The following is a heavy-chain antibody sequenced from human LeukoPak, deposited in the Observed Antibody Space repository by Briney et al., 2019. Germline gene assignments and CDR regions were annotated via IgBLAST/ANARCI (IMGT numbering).Heavy chain of an antibody. CDR3: AGSHYYYGMDV. D-gene: IGHD2-15*01. V-gene: IGHV3-30*04. Sequence: GRSLRLSCAASGFTFSSYAMHWVRQAPGKGLEWVAVISYDGSNKYYADSVKGRFTISRDNSKNTLYLQMNSLRAEDTAVYYCAGSHYYYGMDVWGQGTTVTVSS. CDR1: GFTFSSYA. J-gene: IGHJ6*02. CDR2: ISYDGSNK.